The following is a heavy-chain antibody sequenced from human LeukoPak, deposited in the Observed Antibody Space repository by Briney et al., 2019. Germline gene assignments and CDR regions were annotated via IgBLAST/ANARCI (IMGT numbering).Heavy chain of an antibody. J-gene: IGHJ5*02. D-gene: IGHD2-2*01. CDR2: ISSTSTFI. V-gene: IGHV3-21*01. CDR1: GFTFSRYS. Sequence: GGSLRLSCAASGFTFSRYSMNWVRQAPGKGLEWVASISSTSTFIYSADSVKGRFTISRDDAKNSLYLEMNSLRAEDTAVYYCARADCSSSTCYLRRSWFDPWGQGTLVTVSS. CDR3: ARADCSSSTCYLRRSWFDP.